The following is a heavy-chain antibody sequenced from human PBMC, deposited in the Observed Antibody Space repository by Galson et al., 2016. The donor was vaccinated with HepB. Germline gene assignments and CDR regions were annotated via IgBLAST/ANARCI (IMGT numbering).Heavy chain of an antibody. CDR1: GASISIYY. D-gene: IGHD3-16*01. CDR3: ARDGARGPGERYLDL. V-gene: IGHV4-59*01. J-gene: IGHJ2*01. CDR2: ISYGGSP. Sequence: ETLSLTCTVSGASISIYYWNWVRQSPGGRLEWIGYISYGGSPDYNPSLTSRVTISQDTSKNQFSLKRTSVTAADTAIYYCARDGARGPGERYLDLWGRGTLVTVSS.